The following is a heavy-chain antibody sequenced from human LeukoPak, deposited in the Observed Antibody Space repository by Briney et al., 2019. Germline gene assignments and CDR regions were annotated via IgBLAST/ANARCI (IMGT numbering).Heavy chain of an antibody. CDR1: GYTFTSYA. Sequence: ASVKVSCKASGYTFTSYAIHWVRQAPGQRLEWMGWINADNGNTKYLQNLQGRVTITRDTSASTAYMELSSLRSEDTAVYYCTLTDYGDYWGQGTLVTVSS. V-gene: IGHV1-3*01. J-gene: IGHJ4*02. CDR3: TLTDYGDY. CDR2: INADNGNT.